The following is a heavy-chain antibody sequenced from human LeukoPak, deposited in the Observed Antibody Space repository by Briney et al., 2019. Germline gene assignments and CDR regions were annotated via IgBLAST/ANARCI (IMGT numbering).Heavy chain of an antibody. D-gene: IGHD2-15*01. J-gene: IGHJ4*02. CDR1: GLTLSNVW. Sequence: GGSLRLSCAVSGLTLSNVWMNWVRQAPGKGLEWVGRIKSKTAGGTTDFAAPVRGRFTISRDDSKNTLYLQMNSLTSEDTAMYYCAQGSGQFYEYWGRGTLVTVSS. CDR2: IKSKTAGGTT. CDR3: AQGSGQFYEY. V-gene: IGHV3-15*07.